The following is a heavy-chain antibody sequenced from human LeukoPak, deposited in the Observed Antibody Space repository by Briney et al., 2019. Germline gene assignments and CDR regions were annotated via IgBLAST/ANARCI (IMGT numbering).Heavy chain of an antibody. CDR3: AKARGSSVYEQFDY. CDR1: GFAFSTYA. Sequence: PGGSLRLSCAASGFAFSTYAMTWARQAPEKGLQWVSTISTSGRATYYADSVEGRFTISRDNSKDTLYLQMNSLRADDTAVYYCAKARGSSVYEQFDYWGQGTQVTVSP. CDR2: ISTSGRAT. V-gene: IGHV3-23*01. D-gene: IGHD5/OR15-5a*01. J-gene: IGHJ4*02.